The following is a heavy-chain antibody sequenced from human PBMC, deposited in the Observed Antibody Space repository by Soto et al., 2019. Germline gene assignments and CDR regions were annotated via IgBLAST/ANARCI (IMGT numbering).Heavy chain of an antibody. J-gene: IGHJ3*02. CDR3: ARDRAIISAPTKEYVFEI. V-gene: IGHV4-59*01. Sequence: ETLSRTCPVSGGSMNYYSWSWIRPPPGKGLEWIGYSYHRGTAEYNPSLKSRVTLSVDTSKSQFSLKMSSVTTAETAVYYCARDRAIISAPTKEYVFEIWGQGTMVT. D-gene: IGHD5-12*01. CDR1: GGSMNYYS. CDR2: SYHRGTA.